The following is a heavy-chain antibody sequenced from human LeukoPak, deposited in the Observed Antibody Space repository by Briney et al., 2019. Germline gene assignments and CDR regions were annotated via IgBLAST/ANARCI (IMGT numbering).Heavy chain of an antibody. Sequence: GGSLRLSCAASGFTFSSYGMHWVRQAPGKGLEWVAVIWYDGSNKYYADSVKGRFTISRDNSKNTLYLQMNSLRAEDTAVYYCAREYSYYYDSKWFDPWGQGTLVTVSS. V-gene: IGHV3-33*01. J-gene: IGHJ5*02. CDR2: IWYDGSNK. CDR3: AREYSYYYDSKWFDP. D-gene: IGHD3-22*01. CDR1: GFTFSSYG.